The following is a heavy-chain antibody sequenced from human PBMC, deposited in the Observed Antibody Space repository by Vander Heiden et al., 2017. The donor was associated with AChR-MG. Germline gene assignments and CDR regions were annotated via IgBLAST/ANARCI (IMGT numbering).Heavy chain of an antibody. J-gene: IGHJ5*02. D-gene: IGHD3-16*02. V-gene: IGHV4-39*01. Sequence: QLQLQESGPGLVKPSETLSLTCTVSGGSLSSSSYYWGWIRQPPGKGLEWIGSIYYSGSTYYNPSLKSRVTISVDTSKNQFSLKLSSVTAADTAVYYCASYTWRLGELSLEYNWFDPWGQGTLVTVSS. CDR2: IYYSGST. CDR3: ASYTWRLGELSLEYNWFDP. CDR1: GGSLSSSSYY.